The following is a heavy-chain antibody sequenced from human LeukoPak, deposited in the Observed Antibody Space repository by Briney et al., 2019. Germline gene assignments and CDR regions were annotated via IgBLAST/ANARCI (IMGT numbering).Heavy chain of an antibody. CDR1: GFSFSDSY. D-gene: IGHD4-23*01. J-gene: IGHJ3*02. CDR3: ARESPYGGNYASDT. Sequence: GGSLRLSCAASGFSFSDSYMQWVRQAPGKGLVWVSRISSDGSTTRYADSVKGRFTISRDNAKNTLYLQMNTLRAEDTAVYYCARESPYGGNYASDTWGQGTRVTVSS. V-gene: IGHV3-74*01. CDR2: ISSDGSTT.